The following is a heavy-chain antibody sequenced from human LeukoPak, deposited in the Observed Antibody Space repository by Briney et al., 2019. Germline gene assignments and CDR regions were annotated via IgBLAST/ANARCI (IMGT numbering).Heavy chain of an antibody. Sequence: PSQTLSLTCPISGXSVSSAALNWIRQSPSRGLEWLGRTYYRSKWYNDYAVSVKSRITINPDTSKNQFSLQLNSVTPEDTAVYYCARGGIGYCTSSSCYFDYWGQGTLVTVSS. CDR3: ARGGIGYCTSSSCYFDY. J-gene: IGHJ4*02. V-gene: IGHV6-1*01. CDR1: GXSVSSAA. D-gene: IGHD2-2*01. CDR2: TYYRSKWYN.